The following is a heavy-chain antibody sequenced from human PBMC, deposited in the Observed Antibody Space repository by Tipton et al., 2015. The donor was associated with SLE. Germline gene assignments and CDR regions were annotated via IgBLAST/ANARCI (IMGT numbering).Heavy chain of an antibody. Sequence: TLSLTCTVSGVSLTSAIFYWTWVRQPAGGGLEWIGRIHTSGSTNYNPSLKSRVTISVDTSKNQFSPKLSSVTAADTAVYYCAQAHLWGSYRYASDIWGQGTMVTVSS. J-gene: IGHJ3*02. CDR1: GVSLTSAIFY. V-gene: IGHV4-61*02. CDR2: IHTSGST. CDR3: AQAHLWGSYRYASDI. D-gene: IGHD3-16*02.